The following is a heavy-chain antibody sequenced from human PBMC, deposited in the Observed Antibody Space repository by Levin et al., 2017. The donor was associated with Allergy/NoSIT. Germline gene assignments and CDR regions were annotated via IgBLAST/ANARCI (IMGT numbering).Heavy chain of an antibody. V-gene: IGHV4-39*01. Sequence: SETLSLTCTVSGGSISSSSYYWGWIRQPPGKGLEWIGSIYYSGSTYYNPSLKSRVTISVDTSKNQFSLKLSSVTAADTAVYYCASSSRGYCTNGVCAFDYWGQGTLVTVSS. CDR2: IYYSGST. J-gene: IGHJ4*02. CDR1: GGSISSSSYY. D-gene: IGHD2-8*01. CDR3: ASSSRGYCTNGVCAFDY.